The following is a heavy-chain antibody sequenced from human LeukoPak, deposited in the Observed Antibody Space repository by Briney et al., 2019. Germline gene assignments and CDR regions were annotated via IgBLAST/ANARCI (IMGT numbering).Heavy chain of an antibody. J-gene: IGHJ5*02. D-gene: IGHD3-3*01. Sequence: GASVKVSCKASGYTFTSYYMHWVRQAPGQGLEWMGIINPSGGSTSYAQKFQGRVTMTRDTSTSTVYMELSSLRSEDTAAYYCARDRKITIFGVRNWFDPWGQGTLVTVSS. CDR3: ARDRKITIFGVRNWFDP. V-gene: IGHV1-46*01. CDR2: INPSGGST. CDR1: GYTFTSYY.